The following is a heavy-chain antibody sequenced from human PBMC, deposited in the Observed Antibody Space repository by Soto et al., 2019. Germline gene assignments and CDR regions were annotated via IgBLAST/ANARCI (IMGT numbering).Heavy chain of an antibody. J-gene: IGHJ4*02. CDR3: AREQQQLFAY. D-gene: IGHD6-13*01. Sequence: QVQLVESGGGVVQPRRSLRLSCAASGFTFTNYGMHWVRQAPGKGLEWVAVIWYDGSNKYYADSVKGRFTISRDNSKNRLYFDMKNLSAEDTAVYYCAREQQQLFAYWGLGTLVTVSS. CDR1: GFTFTNYG. CDR2: IWYDGSNK. V-gene: IGHV3-33*01.